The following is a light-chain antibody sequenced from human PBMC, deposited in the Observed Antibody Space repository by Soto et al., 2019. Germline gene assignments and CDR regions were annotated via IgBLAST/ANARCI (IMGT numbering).Light chain of an antibody. CDR3: QEYNSYSGT. V-gene: IGKV1-5*01. CDR2: DAS. J-gene: IGKJ1*01. Sequence: DIQMTQSPSTLSASVGDRVTITCRASQSLGIWLAWHQQKPGKAPKLLIYDASTLKSGVPSRFSGSGSGTKFTLTISSLQPDDFATYYRQEYNSYSGTFGQGT. CDR1: QSLGIW.